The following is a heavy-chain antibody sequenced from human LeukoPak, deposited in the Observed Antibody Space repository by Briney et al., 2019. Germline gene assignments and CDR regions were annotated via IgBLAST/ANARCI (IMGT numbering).Heavy chain of an antibody. V-gene: IGHV3-74*01. CDR3: VRGAGPGTPFD. CDR2: INYDARSR. Sequence: GGSLRLSCVASGFTFSLSWMHWVRQAPGKGLEWVSSINYDARSRTYADSVKGRPTISRDIAENTLFLQVNRLRVEDSAIYFCVRGAGPGTPFDWGEGILVTVSS. CDR1: GFTFSLSW. D-gene: IGHD1-1*01. J-gene: IGHJ1*01.